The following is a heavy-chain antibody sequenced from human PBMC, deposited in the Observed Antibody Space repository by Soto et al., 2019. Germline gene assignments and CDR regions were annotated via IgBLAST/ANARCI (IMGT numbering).Heavy chain of an antibody. CDR2: IYYSGST. CDR3: ARLRYQDYYDILTGYYNYYYYGMDV. CDR1: GGFFSPTY. D-gene: IGHD3-9*01. Sequence: SETLSLTCTVSGGFFSPTYLSLVRQPPGNGLEWIWYIYYSGSTNYNPSLKSRVTISVDTSKNQFSLKLSSVTAADTAVYYCARLRYQDYYDILTGYYNYYYYGMDVWGQGTTVTVSS. V-gene: IGHV4-59*08. J-gene: IGHJ6*02.